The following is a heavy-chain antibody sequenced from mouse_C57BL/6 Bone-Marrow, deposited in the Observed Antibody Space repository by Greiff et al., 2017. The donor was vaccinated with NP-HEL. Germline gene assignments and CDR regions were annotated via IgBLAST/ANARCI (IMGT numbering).Heavy chain of an antibody. V-gene: IGHV1-69*01. Sequence: QVQLQQPGAELVMPGASVKLSCKASGYTFTSYWMHWVKQRPGQGLEWIGEIDPSDSYTNYNQKFKGKSTLTVDKSSSTASMQLSSLTSEDSAVYYCAQEGRYFDVWGTGTTVTVSS. CDR1: GYTFTSYW. J-gene: IGHJ1*03. CDR3: AQEGRYFDV. CDR2: IDPSDSYT.